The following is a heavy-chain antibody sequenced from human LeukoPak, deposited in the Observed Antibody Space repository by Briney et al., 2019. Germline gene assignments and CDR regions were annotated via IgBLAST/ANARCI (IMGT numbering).Heavy chain of an antibody. Sequence: SQTLSLTCAISGDSVSSNTAAWNWIRQSPSRGLEWLGRTYYRSKWNNDYAIFVKSRLTINPDTSKNQFSLQLNSVTPEDTAVIYCARGGAGGRAFDIWGQGTMVTVSS. V-gene: IGHV6-1*01. D-gene: IGHD2-15*01. CDR3: ARGGAGGRAFDI. CDR2: TYYRSKWNN. J-gene: IGHJ3*02. CDR1: GDSVSSNTAA.